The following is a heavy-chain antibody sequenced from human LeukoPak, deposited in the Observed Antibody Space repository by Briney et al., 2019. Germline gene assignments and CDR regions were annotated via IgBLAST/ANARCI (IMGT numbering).Heavy chain of an antibody. D-gene: IGHD2-15*01. CDR1: GGSITNFY. Sequence: SETLSLTFTVSGGSITNFYGGWIRQSPGKGLELIGYIYYSGTTNYSPSLKSRVSISVDTSKKQFSLKLSSVTAADTAVYYCARSPGGGFDIWGQGTMVTVSS. J-gene: IGHJ3*02. CDR2: IYYSGTT. V-gene: IGHV4-59*01. CDR3: ARSPGGGFDI.